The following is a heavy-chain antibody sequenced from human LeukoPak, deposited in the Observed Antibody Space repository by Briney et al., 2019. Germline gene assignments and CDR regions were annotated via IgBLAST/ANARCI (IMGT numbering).Heavy chain of an antibody. CDR3: ASPIVGATTIDY. J-gene: IGHJ4*02. D-gene: IGHD1-26*01. Sequence: GGSLRLSCAASGFIFSSYGMHWVRQAPGKGLEWVAFIRYDGSNKYYADSVKGRFTISRDDSKNTLYLQMNSLRVEDTAVYYCASPIVGATTIDYWGQGTLVTVSS. CDR2: IRYDGSNK. V-gene: IGHV3-30*02. CDR1: GFIFSSYG.